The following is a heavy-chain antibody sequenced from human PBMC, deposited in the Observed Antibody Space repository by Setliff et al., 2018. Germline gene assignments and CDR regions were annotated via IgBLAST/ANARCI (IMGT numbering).Heavy chain of an antibody. V-gene: IGHV4-34*01. J-gene: IGHJ4*02. CDR1: GGSFSDYY. CDR3: RFWSSYYKNDY. Sequence: SETLSLTCTVYGGSFSDYYWGWVRQPPGKRPEWIAEINQSGNTNYNPSLNSQVSVSVDTPTNQFSLKVFSVTAADTAVYYCRFWSSYYKNDYWAQGTLVTVSS. CDR2: INQSGNT. D-gene: IGHD3-3*01.